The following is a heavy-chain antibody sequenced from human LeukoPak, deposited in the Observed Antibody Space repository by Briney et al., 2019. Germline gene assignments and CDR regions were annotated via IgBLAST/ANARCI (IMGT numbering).Heavy chain of an antibody. J-gene: IGHJ5*02. V-gene: IGHV1-2*04. D-gene: IGHD2-2*01. Sequence: ASVKVSCKASGYTFTGYYMHWVRQAPGQGLEWMGWINPNSGGTNYAQKFQGWVTMTRDTSISTAYMELSRLRSDDAAVYYCARAQYQLLDNWFDPWGQGTLVTVSS. CDR1: GYTFTGYY. CDR2: INPNSGGT. CDR3: ARAQYQLLDNWFDP.